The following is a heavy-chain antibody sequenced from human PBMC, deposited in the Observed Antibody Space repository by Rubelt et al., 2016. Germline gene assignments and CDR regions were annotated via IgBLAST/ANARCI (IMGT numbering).Heavy chain of an antibody. D-gene: IGHD1-26*01. V-gene: IGHV3-7*02. CDR1: GFTFSNYW. CDR2: INQDGSEK. CDR3: AVPPTSQYPTINY. J-gene: IGHJ4*02. Sequence: EVQLVESGGGLVQPGESLSLSCSASGFTFSNYWMRWVRQAPGKGLEWVANINQDGSEKHYLDSVKGRFTISRDNAKNSLYREMNDLRAEDTAVYYWAVPPTSQYPTINYWGQGTPVTVSS.